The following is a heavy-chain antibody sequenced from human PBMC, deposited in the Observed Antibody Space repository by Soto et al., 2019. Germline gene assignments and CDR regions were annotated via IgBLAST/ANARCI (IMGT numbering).Heavy chain of an antibody. D-gene: IGHD6-6*01. J-gene: IGHJ6*02. Sequence: EVQLVESGGGLVQPGGSLRLSCAASGFTFSTYSMNWVRQAPGTGLEWVSYISSRSYTIYYVDSVKGRFTISRDNAKNSLYLQMNSLRDEDTAVYYCARGGSSSDNGMDDWGQGTTGTVSS. CDR1: GFTFSTYS. V-gene: IGHV3-48*02. CDR2: ISSRSYTI. CDR3: ARGGSSSDNGMDD.